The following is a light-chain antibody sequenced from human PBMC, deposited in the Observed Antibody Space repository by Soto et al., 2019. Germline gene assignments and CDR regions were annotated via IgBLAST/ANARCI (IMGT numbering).Light chain of an antibody. Sequence: EIVLTQSPATLSLSPGERATLSCRASQSVSSYLAWYQQKPGQAHRLLIYDASNRATGIPARFSGSGSGTDFTLTISSLEPEDFAVYYCQQRSNWPPPSFGQGTRLEI. J-gene: IGKJ5*01. CDR1: QSVSSY. V-gene: IGKV3-11*01. CDR3: QQRSNWPPPS. CDR2: DAS.